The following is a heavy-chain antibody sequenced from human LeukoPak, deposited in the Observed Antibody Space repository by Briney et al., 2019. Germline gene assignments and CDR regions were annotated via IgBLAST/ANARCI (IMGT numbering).Heavy chain of an antibody. J-gene: IGHJ4*02. CDR3: ARGIAVPGKFRGRYFDL. D-gene: IGHD6-19*01. CDR1: GGSINGYY. V-gene: IGHV4-59*01. CDR2: ISDSGST. Sequence: PSETLSLTCTVSGGSINGYYWTWIRQPPGKGLEWIGYISDSGSTNHNPSLKSRVSMSVGSSNTDFSLRLNSVTAADTAVYYCARGIAVPGKFRGRYFDLWGQGTLVTVSS.